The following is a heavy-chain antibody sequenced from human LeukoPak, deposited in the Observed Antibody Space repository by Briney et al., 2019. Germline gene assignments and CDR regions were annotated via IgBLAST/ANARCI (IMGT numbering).Heavy chain of an antibody. CDR2: ISSSSSYI. CDR1: GFTFSSYS. V-gene: IGHV3-21*01. CDR3: AREVGVGALRGRFDP. Sequence: GGSLRLSCAASGFTFSSYSMNWVRQAPGKGLEWVSSISSSSSYIYYADSVKGRFTISRDNAKNSLYLQMSSLRAEDTAVYYCAREVGVGALRGRFDPWGQGTLVTVSS. J-gene: IGHJ5*02. D-gene: IGHD3-10*01.